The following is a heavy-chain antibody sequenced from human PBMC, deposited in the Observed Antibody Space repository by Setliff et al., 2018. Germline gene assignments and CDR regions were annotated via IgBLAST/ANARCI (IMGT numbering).Heavy chain of an antibody. CDR2: IYYSGNT. J-gene: IGHJ5*02. CDR1: GGSISSGGYY. Sequence: SETLSLTCTVSGGSISSGGYYWSWIRQHPGKGLEWIGYIYYSGNTYYNPSLKSRVTVSVDTSKNQFSLKLSSVTAADTAVYYCARIRTGTFLNWFDPWGQGTLVTVSS. CDR3: ARIRTGTFLNWFDP. V-gene: IGHV4-31*02. D-gene: IGHD1-7*01.